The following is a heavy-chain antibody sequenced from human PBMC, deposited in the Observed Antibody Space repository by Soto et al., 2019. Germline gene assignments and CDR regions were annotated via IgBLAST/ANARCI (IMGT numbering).Heavy chain of an antibody. Sequence: QVQLQQWGAGLLKPSETLSLTCAVSGGSFSDFYWTWIRQLPGKGLEWIGEINHIGYTNYNPSLESRDAISVDTSKNQFSLNLRSVTAADTAVYYCGPRGAVAPRGYWGQGTLVTVSS. D-gene: IGHD2-15*01. J-gene: IGHJ4*02. V-gene: IGHV4-34*02. CDR2: INHIGYT. CDR1: GGSFSDFY. CDR3: GPRGAVAPRGY.